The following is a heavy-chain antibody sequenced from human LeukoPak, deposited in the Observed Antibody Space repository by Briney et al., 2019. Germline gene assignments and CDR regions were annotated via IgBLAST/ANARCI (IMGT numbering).Heavy chain of an antibody. CDR1: GFTFSSYS. D-gene: IGHD2-2*01. CDR2: ISSSSSYI. J-gene: IGHJ3*02. Sequence: GGSLRLSCAASGFTFSSYSMNWVRQAPGKGLEWVSSISSSSSYIYYADSVKGRFTISRDNAKNSLYLQMNSLRAEDTAVYYCARAYCSSTSCYGDDAFDIWGQGTMVTVSS. V-gene: IGHV3-21*01. CDR3: ARAYCSSTSCYGDDAFDI.